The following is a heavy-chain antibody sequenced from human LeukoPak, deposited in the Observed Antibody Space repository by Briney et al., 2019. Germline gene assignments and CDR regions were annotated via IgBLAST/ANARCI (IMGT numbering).Heavy chain of an antibody. CDR3: STAYGGSGSD. Sequence: PGGSLRLSCAASGVTFTGAWMGWVRPAPGEGLEWVGRIKSKTNGETVDYGAPVKGRFNISRDESKNTVFLQMNSLETEDTAVYYCSTAYGGSGSDWGQGTLVTVSS. D-gene: IGHD3-10*01. V-gene: IGHV3-15*01. CDR2: IKSKTNGETV. J-gene: IGHJ4*02. CDR1: GVTFTGAW.